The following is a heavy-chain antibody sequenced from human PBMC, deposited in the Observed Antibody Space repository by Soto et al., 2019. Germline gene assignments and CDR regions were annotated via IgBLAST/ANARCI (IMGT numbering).Heavy chain of an antibody. CDR2: ISSNGGTT. V-gene: IGHV3-48*03. Sequence: EVNLVETGGALVQPGGSLRLSCATSGFTFSNYGLSWVRQAPGKGLEWISYISSNGGTTFYADSVRGRFTVSRDNAEKSLSLEMTSLMVRHTAVYHCARTPRIRGVTDACPFWGQGAL. J-gene: IGHJ4*02. CDR3: ARTPRIRGVTDACPF. D-gene: IGHD3-10*01. CDR1: GFTFSNYG.